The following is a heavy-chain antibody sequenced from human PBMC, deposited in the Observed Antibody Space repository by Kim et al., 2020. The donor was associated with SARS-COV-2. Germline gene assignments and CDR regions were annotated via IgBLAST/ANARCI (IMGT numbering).Heavy chain of an antibody. J-gene: IGHJ4*02. CDR3: ARSTAAGMVY. CDR2: T. D-gene: IGHD6-13*01. V-gene: IGHV4-61*03. Sequence: TNYRSYLDSRVTISVDTSKNHFSLKLSSVPAADTAVYYCARSTAAGMVYWGQGTLVTVSS.